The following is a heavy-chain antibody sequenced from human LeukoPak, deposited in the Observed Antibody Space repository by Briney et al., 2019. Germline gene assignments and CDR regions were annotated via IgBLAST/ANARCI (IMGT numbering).Heavy chain of an antibody. Sequence: GGSLRLSCAASGFPVSSYYMSWVRQAPGKGLEWVSIMYSGGSTYYADSVKGRFTISRDNSKNTLYLQMNSLRAEDTAVYYCARNKYDVGDYAPFDYWGQGTLVTVS. CDR1: GFPVSSYY. J-gene: IGHJ4*02. V-gene: IGHV3-66*02. CDR3: ARNKYDVGDYAPFDY. D-gene: IGHD4-17*01. CDR2: MYSGGST.